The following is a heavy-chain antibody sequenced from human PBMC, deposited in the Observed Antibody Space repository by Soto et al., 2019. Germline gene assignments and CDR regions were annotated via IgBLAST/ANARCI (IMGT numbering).Heavy chain of an antibody. Sequence: ASVKVSCKVSGYTLTELSMHWVRQAPGKGLEWMGGFDPEDGETIYAQKFQGRVTMTEDTSTDTAYMELSSLRSEDTAVYYCCCGSFYNWFDPWAQGTLVTVSS. D-gene: IGHD1-26*01. V-gene: IGHV1-24*01. CDR2: FDPEDGET. J-gene: IGHJ5*02. CDR1: GYTLTELS. CDR3: CCGSFYNWFDP.